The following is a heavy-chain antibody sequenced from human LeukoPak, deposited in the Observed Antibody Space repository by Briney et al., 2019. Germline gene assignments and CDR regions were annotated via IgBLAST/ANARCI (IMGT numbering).Heavy chain of an antibody. Sequence: GGSLRLSCAASGFTFSSYAMSWVRQAPGKGLEWVSGISGSGGGTYYADSVKGRFTISRDNSKNTLYLQMNNLRAEDTAVYYCTTFSSSWSRNYYYMDVWGKGTTVTVSS. J-gene: IGHJ6*03. CDR1: GFTFSSYA. CDR2: ISGSGGGT. D-gene: IGHD6-13*01. V-gene: IGHV3-23*01. CDR3: TTFSSSWSRNYYYMDV.